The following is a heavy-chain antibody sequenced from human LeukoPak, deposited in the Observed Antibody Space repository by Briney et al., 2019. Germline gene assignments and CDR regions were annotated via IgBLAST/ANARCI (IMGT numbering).Heavy chain of an antibody. Sequence: GASVKVSCKASGYTFTSYGISWVRQAPGQGLEWMGWISTYNGNTHYAQKLQGRVTMTTDKSTSTAHMELRSLRSDDTAVYYCARDGLDYYDSSGYYHWGQGTLVTVSS. CDR3: ARDGLDYYDSSGYYH. CDR1: GYTFTSYG. V-gene: IGHV1-18*01. J-gene: IGHJ5*02. CDR2: ISTYNGNT. D-gene: IGHD3-22*01.